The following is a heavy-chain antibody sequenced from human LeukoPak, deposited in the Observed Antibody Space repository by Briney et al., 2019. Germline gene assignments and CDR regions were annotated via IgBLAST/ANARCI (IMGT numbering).Heavy chain of an antibody. CDR2: ISGSGGST. Sequence: GGSLRLSCAASGFTFSSYAMSWVRQAPGKGLEWVSAISGSGGSTYYADSVKGRFTISRDNSKNTLYLQMNSLRAEDTAVYYCAKVLLEWLPTYYYYGMDVWDQGTTVTVSS. CDR3: AKVLLEWLPTYYYYGMDV. CDR1: GFTFSSYA. D-gene: IGHD3-3*01. V-gene: IGHV3-23*01. J-gene: IGHJ6*02.